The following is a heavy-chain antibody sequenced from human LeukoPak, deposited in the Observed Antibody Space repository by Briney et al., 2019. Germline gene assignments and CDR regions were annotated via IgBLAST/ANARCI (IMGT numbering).Heavy chain of an antibody. CDR1: GFTFSSYA. D-gene: IGHD2-2*01. CDR2: ISYDGSNK. V-gene: IGHV3-30-3*01. CDR3: ARGDFSSTSCPDY. J-gene: IGHJ4*02. Sequence: GGSLRLSCAASGFTFSSYAMHWVRQAPGKGLEWVAVISYDGSNKYYADSVKGRFTISRDNSKNTLYLQMYSLRAEDTAVYYCARGDFSSTSCPDYWGQGTLVTVSS.